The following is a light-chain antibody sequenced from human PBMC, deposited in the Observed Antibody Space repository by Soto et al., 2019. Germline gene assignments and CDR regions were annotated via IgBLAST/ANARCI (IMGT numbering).Light chain of an antibody. J-gene: IGLJ2*01. Sequence: SYELTQPPSVSVSPGQTASITCSGDKLGDKYACWYQQKPGQSPVLVIYQDSKRPSGIPERFSGSNSGNTATLTISGTQAMDEADYYCQAWHSSTALVVFGGGTQLTVL. CDR1: KLGDKY. CDR2: QDS. CDR3: QAWHSSTALVV. V-gene: IGLV3-1*01.